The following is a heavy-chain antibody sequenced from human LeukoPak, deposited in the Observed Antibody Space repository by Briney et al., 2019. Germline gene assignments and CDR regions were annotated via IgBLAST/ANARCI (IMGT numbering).Heavy chain of an antibody. J-gene: IGHJ5*02. CDR2: IYYSGST. Sequence: SQTLSLTCTVSGGSISSGGYYWSWIRQHPGKGLEWIGYIYYSGSTCYNPSLKSRVTISVDTSKNQFSLKLSSVTAADTVVYYCARGGNKWELDNWFDPWGQGTLVTVSS. V-gene: IGHV4-31*03. D-gene: IGHD1-26*01. CDR1: GGSISSGGYY. CDR3: ARGGNKWELDNWFDP.